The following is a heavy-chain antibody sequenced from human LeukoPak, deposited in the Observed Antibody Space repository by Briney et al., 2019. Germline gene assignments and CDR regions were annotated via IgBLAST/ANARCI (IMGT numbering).Heavy chain of an antibody. V-gene: IGHV4-61*02. D-gene: IGHD1-1*01. Sequence: PSETLSLTCTVSGGSISSGSYYWSWIRQPAGKGLEWIGRIYTSGSTNYTPSLKSRVTISVDTSKNQFSLKLSSVTAADTAVYYCARVGNWNDGQHFDYWGQGTLVTVSS. J-gene: IGHJ4*02. CDR1: GGSISSGSYY. CDR2: IYTSGST. CDR3: ARVGNWNDGQHFDY.